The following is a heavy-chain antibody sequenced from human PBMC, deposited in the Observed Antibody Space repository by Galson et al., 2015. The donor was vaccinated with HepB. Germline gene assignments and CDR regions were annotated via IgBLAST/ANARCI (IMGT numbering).Heavy chain of an antibody. Sequence: SLRLSCAASGFTFSSYAMHWVRQAPGKGLEWVAVISYDGSNKYYADSVKGRFTISRDNSKNTLYLQMNSLRAEDTAVYCCASITVPNTRYGMDVWGQGTTVTVSS. J-gene: IGHJ6*02. CDR1: GFTFSSYA. CDR2: ISYDGSNK. D-gene: IGHD3-16*01. V-gene: IGHV3-30*04. CDR3: ASITVPNTRYGMDV.